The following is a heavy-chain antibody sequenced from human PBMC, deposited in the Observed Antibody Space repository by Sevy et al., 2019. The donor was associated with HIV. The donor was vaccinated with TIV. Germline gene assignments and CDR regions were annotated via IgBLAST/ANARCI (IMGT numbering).Heavy chain of an antibody. V-gene: IGHV4-39*01. Sequence: SETLSLTCTVSGGSISSSSYYWGWIRQPPGKGLEWIGSIYYSGSTYYNPSLKSRVTISVDTSKNQFSLKLSSVTAADTAVYYCARHVNSMYSSGLYQTAFDIWGRGTMVTVSS. CDR2: IYYSGST. J-gene: IGHJ3*02. CDR3: ARHVNSMYSSGLYQTAFDI. D-gene: IGHD6-19*01. CDR1: GGSISSSSYY.